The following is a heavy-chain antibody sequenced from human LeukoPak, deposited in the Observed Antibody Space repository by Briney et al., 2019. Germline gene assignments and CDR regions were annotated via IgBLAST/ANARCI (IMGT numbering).Heavy chain of an antibody. CDR2: ISYDGSNK. Sequence: PGSSLRLSCAASGFTFSSFGMHGAARAPGRGLEWVAVISYDGSNKYYADSVKGRFTISRDNSKNTLYLQMNSLRAEDTAVYYCARDTRSNIGYWGQGTLVTVSS. J-gene: IGHJ4*02. V-gene: IGHV3-30*03. CDR1: GFTFSSFG. CDR3: ARDTRSNIGY. D-gene: IGHD1-1*01.